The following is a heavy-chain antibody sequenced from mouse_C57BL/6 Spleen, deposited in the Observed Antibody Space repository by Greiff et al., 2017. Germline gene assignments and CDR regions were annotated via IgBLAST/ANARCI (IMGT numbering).Heavy chain of an antibody. Sequence: QVQLQQPGAELVKPGASVKVSCKASGYTFTSYWLPWVKQRPGQGLEWIGRIHPSDSDTNYNQKFKGKATVTVDKSSSSAYMQRSSLTSEDSAVYYCGSTIVPYGAMDDWGQGTSVTVSS. CDR2: IHPSDSDT. CDR1: GYTFTSYW. V-gene: IGHV1-74*01. CDR3: GSTIVPYGAMDD. J-gene: IGHJ4*01. D-gene: IGHD2-5*01.